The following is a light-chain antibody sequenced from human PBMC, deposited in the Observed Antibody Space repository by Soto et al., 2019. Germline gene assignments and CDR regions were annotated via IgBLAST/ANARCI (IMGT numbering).Light chain of an antibody. CDR3: SSYTGSSTV. J-gene: IGLJ2*01. CDR1: SSDVGGYNY. CDR2: DVS. V-gene: IGLV2-14*01. Sequence: QSALTQPASVSGSPGQSITISCTGTSSDVGGYNYVSWYQQHPGKAPKLMIYDVSNRPSGVSNRFSGSKSGNTASLTISGLQAEDEAAYYCSSYTGSSTVFGGGTKVTVL.